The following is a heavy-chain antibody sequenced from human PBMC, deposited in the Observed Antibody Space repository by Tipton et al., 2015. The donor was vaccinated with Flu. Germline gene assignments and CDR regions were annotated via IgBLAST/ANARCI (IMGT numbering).Heavy chain of an antibody. V-gene: IGHV4-61*02. CDR2: IYTSGST. D-gene: IGHD6-19*01. Sequence: LRLYCTVSGGSISSGSYYWSWIRQPAGKGLEWIGRIYTSGSTNYNPSLKSRVTISVDTSKNQFSLKLSSVTAADTAVYYCAREKGGAVADRAEYFQHWGQGTLVTVSS. CDR3: AREKGGAVADRAEYFQH. J-gene: IGHJ1*01. CDR1: GGSISSGSYY.